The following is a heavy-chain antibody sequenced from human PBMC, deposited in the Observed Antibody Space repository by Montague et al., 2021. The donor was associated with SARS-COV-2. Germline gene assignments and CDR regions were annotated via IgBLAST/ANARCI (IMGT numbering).Heavy chain of an antibody. Sequence: SETLSLTCTVSGGSISSSNYYWDWIRQPPGRWLEWIGSIYDSESTHYNPSLKSRVTISVDTPKNHFSLTLSSVTAADTAVYYCARRGRKLLPVATTIGGFDIWGQGTTVTVSS. CDR1: GGSISSSNYY. V-gene: IGHV4-39*02. J-gene: IGHJ3*02. CDR2: IYDSEST. CDR3: ARRGRKLLPVATTIGGFDI. D-gene: IGHD5-12*01.